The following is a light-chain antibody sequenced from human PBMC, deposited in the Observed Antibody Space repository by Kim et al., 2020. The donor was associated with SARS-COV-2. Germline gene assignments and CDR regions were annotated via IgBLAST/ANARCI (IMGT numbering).Light chain of an antibody. Sequence: QSALTQPASVSGSLGQSITISCTGTNSDIGYYNFVSWYQQHPGKAPKLIIYDVTRRPSDISNRFSGSKSGNTASLTISGLQAEDEADYYCISYTSSTTLVVFGGGTKLTVL. CDR2: DVT. J-gene: IGLJ2*01. CDR3: ISYTSSTTLVV. CDR1: NSDIGYYNF. V-gene: IGLV2-14*03.